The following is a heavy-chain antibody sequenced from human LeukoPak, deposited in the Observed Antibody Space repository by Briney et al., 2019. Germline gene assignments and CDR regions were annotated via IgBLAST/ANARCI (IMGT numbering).Heavy chain of an antibody. CDR2: IYSGGST. V-gene: IGHV3-66*02. CDR1: GFTVRSNY. D-gene: IGHD2-2*01. J-gene: IGHJ6*03. CDR3: ARVVGYCSSTSCYYYYYYYMDV. Sequence: GGSLRLSCAASGFTVRSNYMSWVRQAPGKGLEWVSVIYSGGSTYYADSVKGRFTISRDNSKNTLYLQMNSLRAEDTAVYYCARVVGYCSSTSCYYYYYYYMDVWGKGTTVTVSS.